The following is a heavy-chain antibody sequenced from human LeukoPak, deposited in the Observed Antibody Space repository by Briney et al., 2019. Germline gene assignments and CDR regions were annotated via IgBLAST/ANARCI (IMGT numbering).Heavy chain of an antibody. D-gene: IGHD3-3*01. V-gene: IGHV3-23*01. CDR3: ARDFWWLPDY. J-gene: IGHJ4*02. Sequence: PGGSLRLSCAASGFTFSSYAMSWVRQAPGKGLEWVSAISDSGGSTYYADSVKGRFTISRDNSKNTLFLHMNSLTTEDTALYYCARDFWWLPDYWGQGTLVTVSS. CDR2: ISDSGGST. CDR1: GFTFSSYA.